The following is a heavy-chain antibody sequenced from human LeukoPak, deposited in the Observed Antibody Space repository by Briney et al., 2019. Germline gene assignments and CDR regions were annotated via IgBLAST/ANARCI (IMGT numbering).Heavy chain of an antibody. CDR2: IYHSRST. CDR1: GGSISISNW. Sequence: SGTLSLTCAVSGGSISISNWGSWVRQPPGKGLEWIGEIYHSRSTNYNPSLKGRVTISVDKSKNQFSMKLSCVLAAETAVYYCARFSGTMVRGVIRRWYFDLWGRGTLVTVSS. V-gene: IGHV4-4*02. D-gene: IGHD3-10*01. J-gene: IGHJ2*01. CDR3: ARFSGTMVRGVIRRWYFDL.